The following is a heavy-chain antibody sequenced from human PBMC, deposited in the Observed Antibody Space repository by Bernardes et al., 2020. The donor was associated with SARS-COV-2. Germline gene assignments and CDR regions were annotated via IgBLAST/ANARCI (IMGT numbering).Heavy chain of an antibody. J-gene: IGHJ6*02. CDR2: ISISGGTI. Sequence: SLRLSCAASGFTLSSYEMNWVRQAPGKGLEWISYISISGGTIYYADSVKGRFTISRDHAKNSLYLQMNSLRAEETAVYYCARGWANGMDVWGQGTTVTVSS. CDR3: ARGWANGMDV. CDR1: GFTLSSYE. V-gene: IGHV3-48*03.